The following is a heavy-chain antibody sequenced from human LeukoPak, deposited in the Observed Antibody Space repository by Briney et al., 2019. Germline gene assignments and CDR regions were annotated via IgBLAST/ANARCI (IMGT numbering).Heavy chain of an antibody. CDR3: ARCGPSSSWYRGDNWFDP. V-gene: IGHV3-7*01. Sequence: PGGSLRLSCAASGFTFSSYWMSWVRQAPGKGLEWVANIKQDGSEKYYVDSVKGRFTISRDNAKNSLYLQMNSLRAEDTAVYYCARCGPSSSWYRGDNWFDPWGQGTLVTASS. J-gene: IGHJ5*02. D-gene: IGHD6-13*01. CDR1: GFTFSSYW. CDR2: IKQDGSEK.